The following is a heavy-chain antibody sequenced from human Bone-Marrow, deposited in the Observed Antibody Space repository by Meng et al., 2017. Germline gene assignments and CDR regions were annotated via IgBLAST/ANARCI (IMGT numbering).Heavy chain of an antibody. D-gene: IGHD3-22*01. CDR2: ISYDGSNK. J-gene: IGHJ3*02. CDR3: ARPNYYDSSGAFDI. V-gene: IGHV3-30*01. Sequence: GESLKISCAASGFTFSSYAMHWVRQAPGQGLEWVAVISYDGSNKYYADSVKGRFTISRDNSKNTLYLQMNSLRAEDTAVYYCARPNYYDSSGAFDIWGQGTMVTVSS. CDR1: GFTFSSYA.